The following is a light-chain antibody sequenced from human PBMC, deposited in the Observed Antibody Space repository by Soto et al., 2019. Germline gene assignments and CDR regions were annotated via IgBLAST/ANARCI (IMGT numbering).Light chain of an antibody. CDR1: QSISSS. Sequence: EIVLTQSPATLSLSPGERATLSCRASQSISSSLAWYQQKPGQAPRLLIYDASNRATGVPARFSGSGSGTDFTLTISSLGPEDFAVYYCQQRSSWPLTFGQGTKVEI. CDR2: DAS. CDR3: QQRSSWPLT. V-gene: IGKV3-11*01. J-gene: IGKJ1*01.